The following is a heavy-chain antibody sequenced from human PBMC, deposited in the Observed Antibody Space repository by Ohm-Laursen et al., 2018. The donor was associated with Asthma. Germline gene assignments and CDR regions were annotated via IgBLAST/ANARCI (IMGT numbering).Heavy chain of an antibody. V-gene: IGHV3-74*01. D-gene: IGHD1-26*01. CDR1: GFSFSGSW. Sequence: SLGLSCSASGFSFSGSWMHWVRQAPGKGLMWVSRIDGDGSTTDYADSVKGRFTISRDNAKNTVFLQMSSLRAEDTAVYYCARDYADGRYYYGSLDYWGQGMLVSVSS. CDR2: IDGDGSTT. CDR3: ARDYADGRYYYGSLDY. J-gene: IGHJ4*02.